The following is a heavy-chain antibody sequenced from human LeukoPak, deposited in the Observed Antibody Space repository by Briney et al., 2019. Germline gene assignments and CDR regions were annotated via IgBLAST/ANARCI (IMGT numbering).Heavy chain of an antibody. Sequence: SETLSLTCTVSGGSISSSSYYWGWIRQPPGKGLEWIGSIYYSGSTYYNPSLKSRVTISVDTSKNQFSLKLSSVTAAGTAVYYCQTSGFGTSINWFDPWGQGTLVTVSS. CDR3: QTSGFGTSINWFDP. V-gene: IGHV4-39*01. CDR1: GGSISSSSYY. CDR2: IYYSGST. D-gene: IGHD3-10*01. J-gene: IGHJ5*02.